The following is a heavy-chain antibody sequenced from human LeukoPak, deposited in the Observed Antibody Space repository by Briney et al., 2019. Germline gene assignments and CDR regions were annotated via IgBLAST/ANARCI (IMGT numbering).Heavy chain of an antibody. V-gene: IGHV1-18*04. J-gene: IGHJ4*02. Sequence: ASVKVSCKASGYTFTGYYMHWVRQAPGQGLEWMGWISAYNGNTNYAQKLQGRVTMTTDTSTSTAYMELRSLRSDDTAVYYCARAAAAGTRALDYWGQGTLVTVSS. CDR2: ISAYNGNT. CDR3: ARAAAAGTRALDY. D-gene: IGHD6-13*01. CDR1: GYTFTGYY.